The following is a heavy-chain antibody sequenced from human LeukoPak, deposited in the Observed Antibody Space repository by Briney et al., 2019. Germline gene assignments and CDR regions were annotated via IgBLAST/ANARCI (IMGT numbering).Heavy chain of an antibody. J-gene: IGHJ6*02. Sequence: SQTLSLTCTVSGGSIRSGDYYWSWIRQPPGKGLEWIGSIYYSGSTYYNPSLKSRVTISVDTSKNQFSLKLSSVTAADTAVYYCARDGLAAAGTRYYYYYGMDVWGQGTTVTVSS. CDR1: GGSIRSGDYY. CDR3: ARDGLAAAGTRYYYYYGMDV. CDR2: IYYSGST. D-gene: IGHD6-13*01. V-gene: IGHV4-39*07.